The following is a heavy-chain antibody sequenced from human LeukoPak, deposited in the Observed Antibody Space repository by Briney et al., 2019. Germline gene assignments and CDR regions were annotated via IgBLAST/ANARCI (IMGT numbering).Heavy chain of an antibody. J-gene: IGHJ6*02. CDR1: GGSFSGYY. CDR2: INHSGST. Sequence: SGTLSLTCAVYGGSFSGYYWSWIRQPPGKGLEWIGEINHSGSTNYNPSLKSRVTISVDTSKNQFSLKLSSVTAADTAVYYCARAPGGVHYYYYGMDVWGQGTTVTVSS. CDR3: ARAPGGVHYYYYGMDV. V-gene: IGHV4-34*01. D-gene: IGHD3-10*01.